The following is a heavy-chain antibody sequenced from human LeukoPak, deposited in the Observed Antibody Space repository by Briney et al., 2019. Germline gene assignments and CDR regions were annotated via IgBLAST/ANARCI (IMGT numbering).Heavy chain of an antibody. D-gene: IGHD6-13*01. Sequence: SGGSLRLSCAASGFTFISYAMTWVRQAPGKGLAWVSTITGCGGSTYYADSVKGRFTISRDNSKNTLYLQMNSLRAEDTAVYYCAKIAVAGYYFYSLDVWGKGTTVTVSS. J-gene: IGHJ6*03. CDR3: AKIAVAGYYFYSLDV. CDR2: ITGCGGST. CDR1: GFTFISYA. V-gene: IGHV3-23*01.